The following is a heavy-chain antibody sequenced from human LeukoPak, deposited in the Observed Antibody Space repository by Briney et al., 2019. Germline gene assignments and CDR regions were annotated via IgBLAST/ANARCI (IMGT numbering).Heavy chain of an antibody. CDR1: GGSISSYY. D-gene: IGHD6-6*01. J-gene: IGHJ4*02. Sequence: SETLSLTCTVSGGSISSYYWSWIRQPAGKGLEWIGRIYTSGSTYYNPSLKSRVAISLDTSKSQFSLRLSSVTAADTAVYYCARGVSYSSSHFDYWGQGTRVTVSS. CDR2: IYTSGST. V-gene: IGHV4-4*07. CDR3: ARGVSYSSSHFDY.